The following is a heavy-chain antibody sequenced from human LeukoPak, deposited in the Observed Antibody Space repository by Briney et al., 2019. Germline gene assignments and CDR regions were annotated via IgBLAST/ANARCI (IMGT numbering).Heavy chain of an antibody. Sequence: PGGSLRLSCAASGFTFSSYAMSWVRQAPGKGLEWVSAISGSGGSTYYADSVKGRFTISRDNSKNTLYLQMNSLRAEDTAVYYCAKVGYDSSGYYCYYFDYWGQGTLVTVSS. J-gene: IGHJ4*02. CDR1: GFTFSSYA. CDR2: ISGSGGST. V-gene: IGHV3-23*01. CDR3: AKVGYDSSGYYCYYFDY. D-gene: IGHD3-22*01.